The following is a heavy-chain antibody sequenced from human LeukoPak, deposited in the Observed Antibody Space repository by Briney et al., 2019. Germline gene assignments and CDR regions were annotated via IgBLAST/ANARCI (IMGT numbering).Heavy chain of an antibody. D-gene: IGHD4-23*01. CDR3: ATELRMAPYYYYMDV. CDR2: IYHSGST. J-gene: IGHJ6*03. V-gene: IGHV4-38-2*01. CDR1: GGSFSGYY. Sequence: PSETLSLTCAVCGGSFSGYYWGWIRQPPGKGLEWIGSIYHSGSTYYNPSLKSRVTISVDTSKNQFSLKLSSVTAADTAVYYCATELRMAPYYYYMDVWGKGTTVTVSS.